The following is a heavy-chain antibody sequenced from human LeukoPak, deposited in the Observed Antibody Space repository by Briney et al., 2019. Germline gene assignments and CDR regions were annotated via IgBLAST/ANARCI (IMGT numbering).Heavy chain of an antibody. Sequence: SETLSLTCTVSGYSISSGYYWNWIRQPPGKGLEWIGEINHSGSTDYNPSLTSRVTMSVDTSKNQFSLKLSSVTAADTAVYYCARAYCSGGSCYRNYYYYMDVWGKGTTVTVSS. CDR2: INHSGST. CDR1: GYSISSGYY. J-gene: IGHJ6*03. D-gene: IGHD2-15*01. CDR3: ARAYCSGGSCYRNYYYYMDV. V-gene: IGHV4-38-2*02.